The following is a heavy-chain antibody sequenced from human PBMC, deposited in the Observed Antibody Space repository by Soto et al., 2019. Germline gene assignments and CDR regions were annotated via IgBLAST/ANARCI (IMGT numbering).Heavy chain of an antibody. CDR1: GYTFTSYD. V-gene: IGHV1-8*01. D-gene: IGHD4-17*01. CDR2: MNPNSGNT. Sequence: AASVKVSCKASGYTFTSYDINWVRQATGQGLEWMGWMNPNSGNTGYAQKFQGRVTMTRNTSISTAYMELSSLRSEDTAVYYCARSYGDYSFYYYMDVWGKGTTVTVSS. CDR3: ARSYGDYSFYYYMDV. J-gene: IGHJ6*03.